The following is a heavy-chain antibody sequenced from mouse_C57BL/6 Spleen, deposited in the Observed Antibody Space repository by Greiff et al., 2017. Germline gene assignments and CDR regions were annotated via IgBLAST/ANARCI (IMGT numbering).Heavy chain of an antibody. V-gene: IGHV1-69*01. J-gene: IGHJ2*01. D-gene: IGHD1-1*01. CDR3: ARGYSSSDY. CDR1: GYTFTSYW. CDR2: IDPSDSYT. Sequence: VQLQQPGAELVMPGASVKLSCKASGYTFTSYWMHWVKQRPGQGLEWIGEIDPSDSYTNYNQKFKGKSTLTVDKSSSTAYMQLSSLTSEDSAVYYCARGYSSSDYWGQGTTLTVSS.